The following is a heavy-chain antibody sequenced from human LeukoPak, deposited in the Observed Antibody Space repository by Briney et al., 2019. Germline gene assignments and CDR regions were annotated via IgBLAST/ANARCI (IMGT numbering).Heavy chain of an antibody. J-gene: IGHJ4*02. D-gene: IGHD3-10*01. Sequence: SETLSLTCTVSGVSISSSSYYWGWIRQPPGKGLEWIGSIYYSGSTYYNPSLKSRVTMSVDTSKNQFSLKLSSVTAADTAVYYCARQGVPPDYWGQGTLVTVSS. CDR3: ARQGVPPDY. V-gene: IGHV4-39*01. CDR2: IYYSGST. CDR1: GVSISSSSYY.